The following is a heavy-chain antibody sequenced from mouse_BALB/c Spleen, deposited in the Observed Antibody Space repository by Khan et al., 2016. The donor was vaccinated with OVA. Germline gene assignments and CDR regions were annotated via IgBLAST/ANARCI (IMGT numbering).Heavy chain of an antibody. CDR2: IWADGNT. J-gene: IGHJ1*01. D-gene: IGHD2-4*01. CDR3: AKRDNDYPEWYFDV. V-gene: IGHV2-9*02. CDR1: GFSLTSYS. Sequence: VQLVESGPGLVAPSQSLSITCTVSGFSLTSYSIHWVRQPPGKGLEWLGIIWADGNTNYNSALMSRLSISKDNSKSQVFLKMNSLQTDDTAMYYWAKRDNDYPEWYFDVWGAGTTVTVSS.